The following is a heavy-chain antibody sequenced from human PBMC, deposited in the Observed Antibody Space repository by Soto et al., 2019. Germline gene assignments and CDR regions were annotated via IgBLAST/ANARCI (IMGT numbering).Heavy chain of an antibody. Sequence: QVQLQESGPGLVKPSQTLSLPCAVSGVSINAGGHSWTWIRQSPGKALEWMGPIYQSGSTYYKPSLKGRITISVDKSKNDFSLEGTSGTPADTAVYFWARGDDNDDIDFWGQGALVTVSS. V-gene: IGHV4-30-2*06. CDR2: IYQSGST. J-gene: IGHJ4*02. D-gene: IGHD1-1*01. CDR3: ARGDDNDDIDF. CDR1: GVSINAGGHS.